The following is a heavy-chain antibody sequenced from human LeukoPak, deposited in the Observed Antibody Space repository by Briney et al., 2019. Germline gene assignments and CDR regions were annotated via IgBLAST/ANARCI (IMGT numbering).Heavy chain of an antibody. CDR1: GYTFTSYG. D-gene: IGHD3-22*01. Sequence: ASVKVSCKASGYTFTSYGISWVRHAPGQGLEWMRWISAYNGNTNYAQKLQGRVTMTTDTSTSTAYMELRRLRCDGTAVYYCAREGPYDSSRYYQPFDYWGQGTLVTVSS. CDR3: AREGPYDSSRYYQPFDY. J-gene: IGHJ4*02. CDR2: ISAYNGNT. V-gene: IGHV1-18*01.